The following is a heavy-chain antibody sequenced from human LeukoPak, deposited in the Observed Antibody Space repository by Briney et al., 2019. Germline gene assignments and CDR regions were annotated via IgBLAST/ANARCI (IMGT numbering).Heavy chain of an antibody. D-gene: IGHD3-10*01. J-gene: IGHJ4*02. Sequence: SETLSLTCTVSGGSISSYYWSWIRQPPGKGLEWIGNIYYRGGTNYHPSLKSRLTISVDTSKNQFSLKLSSVTAADTAVYYCATSKLQLFPFDYWGQGTLVIVSS. CDR3: ATSKLQLFPFDY. CDR1: GGSISSYY. CDR2: IYYRGGT. V-gene: IGHV4-59*08.